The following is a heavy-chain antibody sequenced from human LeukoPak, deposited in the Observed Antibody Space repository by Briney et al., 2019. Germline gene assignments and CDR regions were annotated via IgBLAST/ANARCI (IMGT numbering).Heavy chain of an antibody. J-gene: IGHJ4*02. CDR2: IYHSGST. V-gene: IGHV4-38-2*02. Sequence: SETLSLTCTVSGYSISSGYYWGWIRQPPGEGLEWIGSIYHSGSTYYNPSLKSRVTISVDTSKNQFSLKLSSVTAADTAVYYCARGRNIAAAGTMYFDYWGQGTLVTVSS. CDR3: ARGRNIAAAGTMYFDY. D-gene: IGHD6-13*01. CDR1: GYSISSGYY.